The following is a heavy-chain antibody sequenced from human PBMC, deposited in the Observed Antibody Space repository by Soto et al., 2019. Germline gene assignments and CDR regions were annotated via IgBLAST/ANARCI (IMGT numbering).Heavy chain of an antibody. V-gene: IGHV3-23*01. CDR2: VSGRGRST. CDR1: GFTFNSYA. J-gene: IGHJ1*01. CDR3: AKSAGGAVDEYFQH. Sequence: EVQLLESGGGLVQPGGSLRLSCAASGFTFNSYAMSWVRQAPGKGLEWVSGVSGRGRSTYYADSVKGRFTISRDNSKNTLYLQMNSLRAEDTAVYYCAKSAGGAVDEYFQHWGQGTLVTVSS. D-gene: IGHD3-16*01.